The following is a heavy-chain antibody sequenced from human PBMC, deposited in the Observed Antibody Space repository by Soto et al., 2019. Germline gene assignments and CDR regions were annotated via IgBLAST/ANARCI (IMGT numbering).Heavy chain of an antibody. Sequence: QVQLQESGPGLVKPSETLSLTCTVSGGSVSSGSYDWSWIRQPPGKGLEWIGYIYYSGSTNYNPSLKSRVTISVETSKNQFSLKLSSVTAADTAVYYCARDVGYSPYNWFDPWGQGTLVTVSS. D-gene: IGHD5-18*01. CDR3: ARDVGYSPYNWFDP. J-gene: IGHJ5*02. V-gene: IGHV4-61*01. CDR1: GGSVSSGSYD. CDR2: IYYSGST.